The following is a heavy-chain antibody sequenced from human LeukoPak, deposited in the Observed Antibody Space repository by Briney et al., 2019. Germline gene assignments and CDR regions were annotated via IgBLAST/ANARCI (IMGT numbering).Heavy chain of an antibody. D-gene: IGHD3-3*01. Sequence: SQTLSLTCAVSGGSISSGGYSWSWIRQPPGKGLEWIGYIYYSGSTNYNPSLESRVTISVDTSKNQFSLKLSSVTAADTAVYYCARTVRFLDLTHYYYYYMDVWGKGTTVTVSS. CDR2: IYYSGST. J-gene: IGHJ6*03. V-gene: IGHV4-61*08. CDR1: GGSISSGGYS. CDR3: ARTVRFLDLTHYYYYYMDV.